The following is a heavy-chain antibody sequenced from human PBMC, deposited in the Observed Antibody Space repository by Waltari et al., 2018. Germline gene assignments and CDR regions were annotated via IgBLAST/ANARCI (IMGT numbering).Heavy chain of an antibody. CDR1: GYTFTGYY. D-gene: IGHD3-10*01. Sequence: QVQQVQSGAEVKKPGAPVKVSCTTSGYTFTGYYMHWVRQAPGQGLEWMGWINPNSGGTNYTQKFQGRVTMTRGSSISTAYMELSRLRSDDTAVYYCARGSELLWFGEEADFWGQGTLVTVSS. CDR2: INPNSGGT. J-gene: IGHJ4*02. CDR3: ARGSELLWFGEEADF. V-gene: IGHV1-2*02.